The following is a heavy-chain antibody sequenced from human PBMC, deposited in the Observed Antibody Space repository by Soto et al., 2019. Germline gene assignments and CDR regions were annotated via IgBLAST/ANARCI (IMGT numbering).Heavy chain of an antibody. CDR2: MNPNSGNT. CDR3: ARGVTGVDY. J-gene: IGHJ4*02. D-gene: IGHD3-10*01. CDR1: GYTFTSYD. V-gene: IGHV1-8*01. Sequence: QVQLVQSGAEVKKPGASVRVSCKASGYTFTSYDINWVRQATGQGLEWMGWMNPNSGNTGFAQKFQGRVTLTRDTSITTAYMELSSMRSEDTAVYYCARGVTGVDYWGQGTLVTVSS.